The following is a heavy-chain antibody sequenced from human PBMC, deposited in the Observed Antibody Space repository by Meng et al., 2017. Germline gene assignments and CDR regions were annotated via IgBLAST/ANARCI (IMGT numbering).Heavy chain of an antibody. CDR3: ARGSYSFDS. J-gene: IGHJ4*02. V-gene: IGHV6-1*01. Sequence: QIQLPQAGPGLVTPSQTPSLICAISGDSVSSNSAAWNWIRQSPSRGLEWLGRAYYRSKWYHDYAESVKSRISIDPDTSKNQFSLQLRSVTPEDSAVYYCARGSYSFDSWGQRTLVTVSS. D-gene: IGHD1-26*01. CDR2: AYYRSKWYH. CDR1: GDSVSSNSAA.